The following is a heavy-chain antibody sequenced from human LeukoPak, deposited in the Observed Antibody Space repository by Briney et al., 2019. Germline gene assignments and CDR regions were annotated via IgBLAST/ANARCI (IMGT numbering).Heavy chain of an antibody. CDR2: INHSGST. CDR3: AREIHRRRGWFDP. V-gene: IGHV4-34*01. Sequence: SETLSLTCAVYGGSFSGYYWSWIRQPPGKGLEWIGEINHSGSTNYNPSLKSRVTISVDTSKNQFSLKLSSVTAADTAVYYCAREIHRRRGWFDPWGQGTLVTVSS. J-gene: IGHJ5*02. CDR1: GGSFSGYY.